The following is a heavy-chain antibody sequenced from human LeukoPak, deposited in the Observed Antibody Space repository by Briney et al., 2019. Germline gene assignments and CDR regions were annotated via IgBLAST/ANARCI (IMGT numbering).Heavy chain of an antibody. V-gene: IGHV3-23*01. CDR1: GFTFSSYA. CDR2: ISGSGGST. Sequence: PGGSLRLSCAASGFTFSSYAMSCVRQDPGKGLGWVSAISGSGGSTYYADSVKGRFTISRDNSKNTLYLQMNSLRAEDTAVYYCAKDESLNYGDYVVWGQGTLVTVSS. J-gene: IGHJ4*02. D-gene: IGHD4-17*01. CDR3: AKDESLNYGDYVV.